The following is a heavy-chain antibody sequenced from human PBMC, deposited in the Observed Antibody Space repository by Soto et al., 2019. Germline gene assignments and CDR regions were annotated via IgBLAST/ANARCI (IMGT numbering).Heavy chain of an antibody. CDR3: ARGGGGYDAFDI. V-gene: IGHV4-31*03. Sequence: SETLSLTCTVSGGSISSGGYYWSWIRQHPGKGLEWIGYIYYSGSTYYNPSLKSRVTISVDTSKNQFSLKLSSVTAADTAVYYCARGGGGYDAFDIWGQGTMVTVSS. CDR2: IYYSGST. J-gene: IGHJ3*02. D-gene: IGHD3-22*01. CDR1: GGSISSGGYY.